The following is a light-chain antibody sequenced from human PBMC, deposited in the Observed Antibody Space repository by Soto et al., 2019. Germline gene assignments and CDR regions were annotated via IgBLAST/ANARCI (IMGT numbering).Light chain of an antibody. CDR2: DVS. CDR3: SSYTGSSTYV. CDR1: SSDVGGYNY. J-gene: IGLJ1*01. V-gene: IGLV2-14*03. Sequence: QSVLTQPASVSGSPGQSITISCTGTSSDVGGYNYVSWYQQHPGKAPKLMIYDVSKRPSGVSNRFSGSKSGNTASLTISGIQAQDESDYYCSSYTGSSTYVFGTGTKLTVL.